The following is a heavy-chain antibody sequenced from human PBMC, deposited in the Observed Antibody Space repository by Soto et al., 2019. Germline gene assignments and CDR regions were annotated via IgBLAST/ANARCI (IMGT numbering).Heavy chain of an antibody. CDR2: IYPGDSTT. CDR3: AGLPDSSGATFDY. D-gene: IGHD3-22*01. J-gene: IGHJ4*01. Sequence: GESLKISCQTSGYIFAKYWIGWVRQMPGKGLEWMGVIYPGDSTTRYSPSFQGQVAISVDKSISTAYLQWSSLKASDIAIYFCAGLPDSSGATFDYWGHGTLVTVSS. V-gene: IGHV5-51*01. CDR1: GYIFAKYW.